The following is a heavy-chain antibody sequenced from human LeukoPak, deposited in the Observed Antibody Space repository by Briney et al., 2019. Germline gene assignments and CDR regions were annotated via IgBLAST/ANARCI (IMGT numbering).Heavy chain of an antibody. Sequence: GGSLRLSCAASGFTVSSNYMSWVRQAPGKGLEWVSVSYSGGSTYYADSVKGRFTISRDNSKNTLYLQMNSLRAEDTAVYYCARDLSSGWLDYWGQGTLVTVSS. CDR2: SYSGGST. CDR1: GFTVSSNY. J-gene: IGHJ4*02. CDR3: ARDLSSGWLDY. D-gene: IGHD6-19*01. V-gene: IGHV3-53*01.